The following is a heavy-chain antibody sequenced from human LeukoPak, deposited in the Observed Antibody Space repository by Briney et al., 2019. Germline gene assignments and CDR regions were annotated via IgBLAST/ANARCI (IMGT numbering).Heavy chain of an antibody. J-gene: IGHJ1*01. D-gene: IGHD2-2*01. V-gene: IGHV3-30*03. Sequence: GGSLRLSCAASGFTFSSYGMHWVRQAPGKGLEWVAVISYDGSNKYYADSVRGRFTISRDNSKNTLYLQMTSLRPEDTAVYYCARDPPDYCDSSSCYRYFHHWGQGTVVTVSS. CDR1: GFTFSSYG. CDR2: ISYDGSNK. CDR3: ARDPPDYCDSSSCYRYFHH.